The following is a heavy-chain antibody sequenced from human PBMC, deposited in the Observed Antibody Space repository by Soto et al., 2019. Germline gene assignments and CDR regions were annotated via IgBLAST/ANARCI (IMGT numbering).Heavy chain of an antibody. J-gene: IGHJ5*02. D-gene: IGHD3-22*01. Sequence: QVQLQESGPGLVKPSQTLSLTCTVSGGSISSGDYYWSWIRQPPGKGLEWIGYIYYSGSTYYNPSLKSRVTLSVDTSKNQFALKLSSVTAADTAVYYCARETESSGSNWFDPWGQGTLVTVSS. CDR3: ARETESSGSNWFDP. V-gene: IGHV4-30-4*01. CDR1: GGSISSGDYY. CDR2: IYYSGST.